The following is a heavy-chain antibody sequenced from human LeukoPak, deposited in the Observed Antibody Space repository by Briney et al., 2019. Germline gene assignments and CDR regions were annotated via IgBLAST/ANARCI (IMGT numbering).Heavy chain of an antibody. CDR2: TYHSGNT. V-gene: IGHV4-38-2*01. CDR3: ARAAAIAVTGGAFDY. J-gene: IGHJ4*02. CDR1: GYSISSGYY. Sequence: PSETLSLTCAVSGYSISSGYYWGWIRQPPGQGLEWIANTYHSGNTYYNPSLKSRVTISVDTSKNQFSLKLSSVTAADTAVYYCARAAAIAVTGGAFDYWGQGTLVTVSS. D-gene: IGHD6-13*01.